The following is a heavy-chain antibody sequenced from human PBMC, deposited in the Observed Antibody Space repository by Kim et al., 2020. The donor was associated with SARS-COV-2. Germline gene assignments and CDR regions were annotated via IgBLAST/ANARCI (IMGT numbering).Heavy chain of an antibody. D-gene: IGHD4-17*01. Sequence: GGSLRLSCAASGFTFSSYSMNWVRQAPGKGLEWVSSISSSSSYIYYADSVKGRFTISRDNAKNSLYLQMNSLRAEDTAVYYCARAQRYGEGIFDYWGQGTLVTVSS. V-gene: IGHV3-21*01. CDR1: GFTFSSYS. J-gene: IGHJ4*02. CDR2: ISSSSSYI. CDR3: ARAQRYGEGIFDY.